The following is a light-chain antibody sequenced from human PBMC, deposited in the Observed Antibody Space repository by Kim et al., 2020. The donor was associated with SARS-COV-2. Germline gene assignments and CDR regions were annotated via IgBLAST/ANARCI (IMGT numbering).Light chain of an antibody. Sequence: GAAVKRPCTRGRGESSDAVAWHQQQPEKGRRYLMKLNGDGSHSKGDGIPVRFSGSSSGAERYLTISSLQSEDEADYYCQTWGTGIWVFGGGTQLTV. V-gene: IGLV4-69*01. J-gene: IGLJ3*02. CDR3: QTWGTGIWV. CDR1: RGESSDA. CDR2: LNGDGSH.